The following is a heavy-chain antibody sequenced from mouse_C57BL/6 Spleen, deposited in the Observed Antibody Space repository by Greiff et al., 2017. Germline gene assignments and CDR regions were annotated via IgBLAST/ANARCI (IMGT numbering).Heavy chain of an antibody. J-gene: IGHJ4*01. D-gene: IGHD3-3*01. CDR3: TRRDAWAMDY. V-gene: IGHV1-15*01. CDR2: IDPETGGT. CDR1: GYTFTDYE. Sequence: VKLMESGAELVRPGASVTLSCKASGYTFTDYEMHWVKQTPVHGLEWIGAIDPETGGTAYHQKFKGKAILTADKSSSTAYMELRSLTSEDSAVYYCTRRDAWAMDYWGQGTSVTVSS.